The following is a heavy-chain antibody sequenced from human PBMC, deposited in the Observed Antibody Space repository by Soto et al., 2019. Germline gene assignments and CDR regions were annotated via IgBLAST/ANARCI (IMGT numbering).Heavy chain of an antibody. V-gene: IGHV4-31*03. J-gene: IGHJ4*02. CDR2: IYSSGTT. CDR3: ARNDSSGYYFVY. D-gene: IGHD3-22*01. CDR1: GDFISSGGYY. Sequence: QVQLQESGPGLVKPSQTLSLTCTVSGDFISSGGYYWSWIRQLPGTGLEWIGYIYSSGTTYYNPSFKSRITVSVETSKNQFSLNLSSVTAADTAVYYCARNDSSGYYFVYWVEGALVTV.